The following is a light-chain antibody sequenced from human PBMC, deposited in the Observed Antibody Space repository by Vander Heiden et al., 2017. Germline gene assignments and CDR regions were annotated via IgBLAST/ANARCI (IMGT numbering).Light chain of an antibody. Sequence: DIQMTQSPSFMSASVGDTVTITCRASQGISDWLAWYQQKPGKAPKLLIYAASTLQTGVPSRFSGSESRTDFTLTITTVQPEDFATYYCQQASSFPITFGQGTRLEIK. V-gene: IGKV1D-12*01. J-gene: IGKJ5*01. CDR1: QGISDW. CDR2: AAS. CDR3: QQASSFPIT.